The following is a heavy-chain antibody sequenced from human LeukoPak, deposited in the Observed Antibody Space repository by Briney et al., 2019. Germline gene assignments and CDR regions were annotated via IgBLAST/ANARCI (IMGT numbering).Heavy chain of an antibody. Sequence: PSETLSLTCTVSGGSISSYYWSWIRQPPGKGLEWIGGIYYSGGTSYNPSLKSRVAMSVDTSKNQFSLKLSSVTAADTAVYYCASVRYFDWSLSSFDYWGQGTLVTVSS. CDR1: GGSISSYY. CDR2: IYYSGGT. CDR3: ASVRYFDWSLSSFDY. D-gene: IGHD3-9*01. V-gene: IGHV4-59*04. J-gene: IGHJ4*02.